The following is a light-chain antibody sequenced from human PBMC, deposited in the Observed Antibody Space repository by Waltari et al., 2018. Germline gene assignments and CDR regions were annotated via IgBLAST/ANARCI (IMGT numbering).Light chain of an antibody. V-gene: IGLV4-69*01. J-gene: IGLJ3*02. CDR3: QTGGHGTWV. CDR2: IKSDGSH. CDR1: SGHITNV. Sequence: QLALTQSPSASASLGASVKLTCTLDSGHITNVVAWHQHNPVRGPLYLMKIKSDGSHSKGDEMPDRFPGSSSGAERYITISIVQSDDEADYYCQTGGHGTWVFGGGTKLTVL.